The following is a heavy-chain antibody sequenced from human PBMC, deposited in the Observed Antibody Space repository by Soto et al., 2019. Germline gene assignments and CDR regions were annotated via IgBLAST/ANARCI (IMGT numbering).Heavy chain of an antibody. CDR1: GFTFSSYA. J-gene: IGHJ5*02. V-gene: IGHV3-23*01. CDR2: ISGSGGST. D-gene: IGHD2-2*01. Sequence: GGSLRLSCAASGFTFSSYAMSWVRQAPGKGLEWVSAISGSGGSTYYADSVKGRFTISRDNSKNTLYLQMNSLRAEDTAVYYCAKDVGGCSSTSCYDYNWFDPWGQGTLVTVSS. CDR3: AKDVGGCSSTSCYDYNWFDP.